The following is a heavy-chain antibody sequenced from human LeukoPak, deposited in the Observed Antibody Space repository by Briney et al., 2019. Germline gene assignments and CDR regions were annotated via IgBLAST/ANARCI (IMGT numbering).Heavy chain of an antibody. D-gene: IGHD6-6*01. V-gene: IGHV3-7*03. CDR2: IKQDGSVK. Sequence: GGSLRLSCAASGFTFSDYWMSWVRQAPGKGLEWVANIKQDGSVKYYVDSVKGRFTISRDNAKNSLYLQMNSLRAEDTAVYNCARIGYSSSSLDFWGRGTLVTVSS. CDR3: ARIGYSSSSLDF. CDR1: GFTFSDYW. J-gene: IGHJ4*02.